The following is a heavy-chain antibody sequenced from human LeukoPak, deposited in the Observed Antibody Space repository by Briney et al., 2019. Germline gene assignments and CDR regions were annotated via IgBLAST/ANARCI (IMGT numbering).Heavy chain of an antibody. J-gene: IGHJ4*02. CDR3: AKRRSRVATISPPDY. D-gene: IGHD5-12*01. V-gene: IGHV3-30*18. Sequence: GGSLRLSCAASGFTFSSYGMHWVRQAPGKGLEWVAVISYDGSNKYYADSVKGRFTISRDNSKNTLYLQMNSLRAEDTAVYYCAKRRSRVATISPPDYWGQGTLVTVSS. CDR2: ISYDGSNK. CDR1: GFTFSSYG.